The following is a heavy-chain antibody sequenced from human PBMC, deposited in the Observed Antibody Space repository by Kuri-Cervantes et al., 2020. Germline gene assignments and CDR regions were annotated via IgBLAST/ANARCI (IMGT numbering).Heavy chain of an antibody. CDR1: GASVSTASYY. V-gene: IGHV4-61*01. CDR2: IYYTGST. CDR3: ARRSPRYYHYYMDV. Sequence: GSLRLSCTVSGASVSTASYYWSWIRQPPGKGLEWIGYIYYTGSTNYNPTLKSRVTISADTPKNQFSLKLTSMTAADTAVYYCARRSPRYYHYYMDVWGKGTTVTVSS. J-gene: IGHJ6*03.